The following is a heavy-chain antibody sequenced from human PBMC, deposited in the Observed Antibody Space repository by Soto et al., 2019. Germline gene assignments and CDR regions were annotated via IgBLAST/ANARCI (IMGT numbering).Heavy chain of an antibody. CDR3: ARLVGAGRPY. CDR1: GFTFSSYG. D-gene: IGHD1-26*01. V-gene: IGHV3-33*01. Sequence: QVQLVESGGGVVQPGRSLRLSCAASGFTFSSYGMHWVRQAPGKGLAWVAVIWYDGSNKYYADSVKGRFTISRDNSKNTLYLQMNSLSAEDTAVYYCARLVGAGRPYWGQGTLVTVSS. CDR2: IWYDGSNK. J-gene: IGHJ4*02.